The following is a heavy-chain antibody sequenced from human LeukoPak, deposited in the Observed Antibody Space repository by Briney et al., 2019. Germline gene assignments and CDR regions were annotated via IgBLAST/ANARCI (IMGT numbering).Heavy chain of an antibody. CDR3: ARVGIDSGSFADFDY. Sequence: SETLSFNGTVSGYSSSSGYYWGWIRQHPGKGLEWIGSIYHRGNTDYNPSLKSRVTISVDTSTDQFSLKLSSVTAADTAVYFCARVGIDSGSFADFDYWGQGTLVTVSS. V-gene: IGHV4-38-2*02. CDR2: IYHRGNT. D-gene: IGHD1-26*01. CDR1: GYSSSSGYY. J-gene: IGHJ4*02.